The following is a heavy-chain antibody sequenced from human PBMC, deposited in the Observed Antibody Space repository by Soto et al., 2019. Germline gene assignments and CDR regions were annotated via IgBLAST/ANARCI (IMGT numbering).Heavy chain of an antibody. V-gene: IGHV1-69*01. J-gene: IGHJ3*02. D-gene: IGHD3-22*01. CDR1: GGTFSSYA. CDR2: ITPIFGTA. Sequence: VKVSCKASGGTFSSYAISWVRQAPGQGLEWMGGITPIFGTANYAQKFQGRVTITADESTSTAYMELSSLRSEDTAVYYCASNYYDSSAYHNAFDIWGQGTMVTVSS. CDR3: ASNYYDSSAYHNAFDI.